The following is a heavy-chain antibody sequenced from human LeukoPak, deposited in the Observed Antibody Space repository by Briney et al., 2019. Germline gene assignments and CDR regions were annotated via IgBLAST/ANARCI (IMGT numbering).Heavy chain of an antibody. V-gene: IGHV3-23*01. CDR3: AKYVIQQLRSSGYDYFDY. CDR1: GFTFNTYG. Sequence: GSLRLSCAASGFTFNTYGMSWVRPAPGKGLEWVSGISASGGSTYYADSVKGRFTISRDNFKNTLYLQLNSLRAEDTAVYYCAKYVIQQLRSSGYDYFDYWGQGTLVTVSS. CDR2: ISASGGST. J-gene: IGHJ4*02. D-gene: IGHD5-12*01.